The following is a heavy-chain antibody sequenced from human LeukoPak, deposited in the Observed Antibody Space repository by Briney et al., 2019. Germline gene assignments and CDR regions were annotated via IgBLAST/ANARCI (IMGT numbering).Heavy chain of an antibody. J-gene: IGHJ5*02. V-gene: IGHV1-69*01. Sequence: SLKVSCKTTGGTLSNYPISWVRQAPGQGLEWMGGIMPIFGTAHYAEKFQASVTITADESTSTVFMELRSLKSEDTAVYYCARGPEIEVAGTTFGEYKWFHPWGQGTLITVSP. CDR3: ARGPEIEVAGTTFGEYKWFHP. CDR2: IMPIFGTA. D-gene: IGHD6-19*01. CDR1: GGTLSNYP.